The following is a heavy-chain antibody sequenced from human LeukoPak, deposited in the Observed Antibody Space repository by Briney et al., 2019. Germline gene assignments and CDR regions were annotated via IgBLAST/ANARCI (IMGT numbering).Heavy chain of an antibody. CDR1: GGSISSSNYY. J-gene: IGHJ4*02. D-gene: IGHD2-2*01. Sequence: PSETLSLTCTVSGGSISSSNYYWGWVRQPPGKGLEWIGSFYNSGCTYYNPSLKGRVTISVDTSKKQFSLRLTSVTAADTAVYYCVLMPGYWGQGILVAVSS. V-gene: IGHV4-39*01. CDR3: VLMPGY. CDR2: FYNSGCT.